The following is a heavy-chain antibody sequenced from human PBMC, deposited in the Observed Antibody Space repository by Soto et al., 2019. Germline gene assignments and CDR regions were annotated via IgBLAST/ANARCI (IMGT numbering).Heavy chain of an antibody. CDR3: ARDRGNFGVVLADFYQYGMDV. CDR2: VHYTGST. Sequence: QVQLQESGPGLVKPSETLSLTCTVSGDSVTSGSIYWSWIRQPPGKGLEWIGYVHYTGSTHYNPSLKSRVAISVDTSKNHFSLTLSSVTAADTAVYYCARDRGNFGVVLADFYQYGMDVWGQGTTVTVSS. V-gene: IGHV4-61*03. D-gene: IGHD3-3*01. J-gene: IGHJ6*02. CDR1: GDSVTSGSIY.